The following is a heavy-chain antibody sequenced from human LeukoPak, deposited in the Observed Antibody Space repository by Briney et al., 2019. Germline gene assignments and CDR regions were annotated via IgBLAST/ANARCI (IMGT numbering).Heavy chain of an antibody. D-gene: IGHD2-2*01. Sequence: GGSLRLSCAASGFIFNDYYMSWICQAPGKGLEWVSYISSSGSIIYYADSVKGRFTISRDNAKNTLYLQMNSLRVEDTAVYYCARDYRCSSTSCKDRTFDYWGQGTLVTVSS. CDR2: ISSSGSII. CDR3: ARDYRCSSTSCKDRTFDY. V-gene: IGHV3-11*01. CDR1: GFIFNDYY. J-gene: IGHJ4*02.